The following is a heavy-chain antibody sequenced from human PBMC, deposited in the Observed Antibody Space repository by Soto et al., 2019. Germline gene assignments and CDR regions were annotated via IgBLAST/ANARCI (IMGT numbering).Heavy chain of an antibody. J-gene: IGHJ3*02. CDR3: ARELTYASGYYDSSGDTNPIDAFDI. D-gene: IGHD3-22*01. CDR2: IYYSGST. V-gene: IGHV4-30-4*01. Sequence: SSETLSLTCTVSGGSISSGDYYWSWIRQPPGKGLEWIGYIYYSGSTYYNPSLKSRVTISVDTSKNQFSLKLSSVTAADTAVYYCARELTYASGYYDSSGDTNPIDAFDIWGQGTMVTVSS. CDR1: GGSISSGDYY.